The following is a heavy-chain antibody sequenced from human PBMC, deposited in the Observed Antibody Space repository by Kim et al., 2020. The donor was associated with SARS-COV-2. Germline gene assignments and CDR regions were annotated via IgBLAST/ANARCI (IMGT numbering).Heavy chain of an antibody. Sequence: SETLSLTCTVSGYSISSGYYWGWIRQPPGKGLEWIGSIYHSGSTYYNPSLKSRVTISVDTSKNQFSLKLSSVTAADTAVYYCARDYVVPAHRSDYGMDVWGQGTTVTVSS. J-gene: IGHJ6*02. V-gene: IGHV4-38-2*02. D-gene: IGHD2-2*01. CDR2: IYHSGST. CDR3: ARDYVVPAHRSDYGMDV. CDR1: GYSISSGYY.